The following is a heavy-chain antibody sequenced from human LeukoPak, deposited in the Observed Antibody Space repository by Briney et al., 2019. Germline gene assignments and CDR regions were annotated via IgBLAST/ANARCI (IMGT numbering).Heavy chain of an antibody. CDR1: GGSISSYY. CDR2: IYTSGST. D-gene: IGHD6-13*01. V-gene: IGHV4-4*07. Sequence: SETLSLTCTVSGGSISSYYWSWIRQPAGKGLEWIGRIYTSGSTNYNPSLKSRVTMSVDTSKNQFSLKLSSVTAADTAVYYCAGPKAAAGYYYYSMDVWGQGTTVTVSS. J-gene: IGHJ6*02. CDR3: AGPKAAAGYYYYSMDV.